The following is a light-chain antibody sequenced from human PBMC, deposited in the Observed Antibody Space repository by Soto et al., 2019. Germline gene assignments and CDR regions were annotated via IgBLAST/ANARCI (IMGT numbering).Light chain of an antibody. CDR1: QSVSSDY. CDR3: QQYGASPLT. CDR2: RAS. J-gene: IGKJ4*01. V-gene: IGKV3-20*01. Sequence: EIVLTQSPGTLSLSPGDRATLSCRASQSVSSDYVAWYQQKPGQTPNVLIYRASTRATGIPDRFSGSGSGTDFTLTISRLEPEDFAVYYCQQYGASPLTFGGGTKMDI.